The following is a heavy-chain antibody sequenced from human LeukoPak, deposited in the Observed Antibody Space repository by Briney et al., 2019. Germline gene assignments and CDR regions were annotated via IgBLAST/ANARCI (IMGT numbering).Heavy chain of an antibody. J-gene: IGHJ6*04. CDR2: ISSSSSYI. CDR3: ARVLVRGVMDNYGMDV. V-gene: IGHV3-21*01. D-gene: IGHD3-10*01. Sequence: GGSLRLSCAASGFTFGSYSMNWVRQAPGKGLEWVSSISSSSSYIYYADSVKGRFTISRDNAKNSLYLQMNSLRAEDTAVYYCARVLVRGVMDNYGMDVWGKGTTVTVSS. CDR1: GFTFGSYS.